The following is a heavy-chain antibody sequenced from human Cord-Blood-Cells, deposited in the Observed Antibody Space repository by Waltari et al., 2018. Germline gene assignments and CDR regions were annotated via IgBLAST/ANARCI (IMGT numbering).Heavy chain of an antibody. D-gene: IGHD4-4*01. Sequence: QVQLVQSGAEVKKPGASVKVSCKASGYTFTSCGISWVRQAPGQGLEWMGWISAYNGNTNYAQKLQGRVTMTTDTSTSTAYMELRSLRSDDTAVYYCARDTRLQGFRYYFDYWGQGTLVTVSS. J-gene: IGHJ4*02. V-gene: IGHV1-18*01. CDR1: GYTFTSCG. CDR2: ISAYNGNT. CDR3: ARDTRLQGFRYYFDY.